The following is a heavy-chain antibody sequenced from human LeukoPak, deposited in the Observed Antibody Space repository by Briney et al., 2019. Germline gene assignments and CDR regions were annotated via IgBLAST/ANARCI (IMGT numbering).Heavy chain of an antibody. J-gene: IGHJ4*02. CDR2: VHPRTGGT. Sequence: GASVTVSYTSSGYTFTDYYMHWVRQAPGQGLEWMGWVHPRTGGTNSAQKFQGRVTLTRDTSFSTAYMELSGLSSDDTAVYYCAGDISRMAGLYYFDSWGQGTLVTVSS. CDR1: GYTFTDYY. CDR3: AGDISRMAGLYYFDS. D-gene: IGHD3/OR15-3a*01. V-gene: IGHV1-2*02.